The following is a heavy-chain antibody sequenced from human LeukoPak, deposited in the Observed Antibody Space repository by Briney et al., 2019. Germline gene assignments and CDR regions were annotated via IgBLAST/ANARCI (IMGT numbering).Heavy chain of an antibody. D-gene: IGHD3-22*01. J-gene: IGHJ3*02. CDR3: ARSERIIMILGGAFDI. CDR2: IYYSGST. CDR1: GDSISSYY. Sequence: PSETLSPTCTVSGDSISSYYWSWIRRPPGKGLEWIGYIYYSGSTNYSPSLKSRVTISVDTSKNQFSLKLSSVTAADTAVYYCARSERIIMILGGAFDIWGQGTVVTVSS. V-gene: IGHV4-59*08.